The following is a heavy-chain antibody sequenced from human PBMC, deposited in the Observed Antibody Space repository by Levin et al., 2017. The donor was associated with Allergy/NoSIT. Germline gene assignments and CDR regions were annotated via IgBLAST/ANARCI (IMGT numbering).Heavy chain of an antibody. V-gene: IGHV3-23*01. J-gene: IGHJ4*02. CDR2: ISGSGVST. CDR3: AKGCSGTCYSDFDH. CDR1: GFTFSSYA. Sequence: AGGSLRLSCAASGFTFSSYAMTWVRQAPGKGLEWVSSISGSGVSTYYADSVKGRITVSRDNAGNTLFLQMNSLRVDDSAVYYCAKGCSGTCYSDFDHWGQGTLVTVSS. D-gene: IGHD2-21*02.